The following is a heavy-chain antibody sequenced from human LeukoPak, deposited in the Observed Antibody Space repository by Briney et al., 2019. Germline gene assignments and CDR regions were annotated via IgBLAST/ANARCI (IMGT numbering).Heavy chain of an antibody. D-gene: IGHD6-13*01. CDR1: GYTFTSYD. CDR2: MNPNSGNT. V-gene: IGHV1-8*03. Sequence: GASVKVSCKASGYTFTSYDINWVRQATGQGLEWMGWMNPNSGNTGYAQKFQGRVTITRNTSISTAYMELSSLRSEDTAVYYCARVSLAAGIAWKNNWFDPWGQGTLVTVSS. CDR3: ARVSLAAGIAWKNNWFDP. J-gene: IGHJ5*02.